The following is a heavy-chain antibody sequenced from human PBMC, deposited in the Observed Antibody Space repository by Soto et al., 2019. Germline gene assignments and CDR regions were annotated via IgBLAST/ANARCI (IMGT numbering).Heavy chain of an antibody. CDR1: EFDFSNYA. Sequence: VQLLESGGGLIQPGGSLRLSCAASEFDFSNYAMAWVRQAPGKGLEWVSHITASGATTYYADSVKGRFTISRDNSKNTLYLHMSALRVEDTAIFFCAKDRASWSGSCYDSWGQGTLVTVSS. CDR2: ITASGATT. D-gene: IGHD3-3*01. V-gene: IGHV3-23*01. CDR3: AKDRASWSGSCYDS. J-gene: IGHJ4*02.